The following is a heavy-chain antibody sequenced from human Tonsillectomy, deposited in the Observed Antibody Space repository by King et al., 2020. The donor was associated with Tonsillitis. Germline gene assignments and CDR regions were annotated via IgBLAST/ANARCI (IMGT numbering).Heavy chain of an antibody. CDR3: ARDRGELLHSDYFDY. D-gene: IGHD1-26*01. Sequence: VQLVESGAEVKKPGASVKVSCKASGYTFTGYYMHWVRQAPGQGPEWMGWINPNNDVTNYALKFQGRVTMTRDTSISTAYMELSRLTSDDTAVHYCARDRGELLHSDYFDYWGQGTLVTVSS. CDR2: INPNNDVT. J-gene: IGHJ4*02. V-gene: IGHV1-2*02. CDR1: GYTFTGYY.